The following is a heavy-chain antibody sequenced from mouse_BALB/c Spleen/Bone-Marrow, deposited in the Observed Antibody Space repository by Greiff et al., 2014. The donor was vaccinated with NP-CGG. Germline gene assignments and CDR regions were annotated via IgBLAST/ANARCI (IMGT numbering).Heavy chain of an antibody. CDR1: GYTFTDYA. J-gene: IGHJ4*01. V-gene: IGHV1S137*01. D-gene: IGHD3-1*01. CDR3: AGGGSSGLYYYAMDY. CDR2: ISPYYVDG. Sequence: QVQLQQPGAELVRPGVSVKISCKGSGYTFTDYAMHWVKQSHAKSLEWIGVISPYYVDGGYNQKFKGKATMTIDKSSSTAYMELARLTSEDSAIYYCAGGGSSGLYYYAMDYWGQGTSVTVSS.